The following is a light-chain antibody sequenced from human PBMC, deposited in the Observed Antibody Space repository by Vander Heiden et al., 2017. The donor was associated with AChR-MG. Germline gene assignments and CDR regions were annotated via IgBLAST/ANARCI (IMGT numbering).Light chain of an antibody. CDR1: TSDIAIYDL. J-gene: IGLJ3*02. V-gene: IGLV2-14*03. Sequence: QSALTPPASVSVSPGHSVTISCTATTSDIAIYDLVSWYQQHPGKAPKLMIFDVSKRPSGVSGRFSGSKSGNTASLTISGLQAEDEADYYCNSYRDDGTWVFGGGTKLTVL. CDR3: NSYRDDGTWV. CDR2: DVS.